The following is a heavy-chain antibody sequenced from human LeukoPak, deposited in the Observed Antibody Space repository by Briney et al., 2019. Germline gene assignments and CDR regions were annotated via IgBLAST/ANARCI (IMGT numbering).Heavy chain of an antibody. CDR1: GFTFSGSA. CDR2: IRSKANSYAT. D-gene: IGHD2-8*01. V-gene: IGHV3-73*01. CDR3: TTLSANCGTNGVCLLTDY. J-gene: IGHJ4*02. Sequence: HPGGSLRLSCAASGFTFSGSAMHWVRQASGKGLEWVGRIRSKANSYATAYAASVKGRFTISRDDSKNTAYLQMNSLKTEDTAVYYCTTLSANCGTNGVCLLTDYWGQGTLVTVSS.